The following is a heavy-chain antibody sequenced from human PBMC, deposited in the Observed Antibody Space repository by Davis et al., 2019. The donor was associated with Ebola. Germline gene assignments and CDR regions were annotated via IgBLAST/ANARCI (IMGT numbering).Heavy chain of an antibody. V-gene: IGHV1-8*03. CDR2: MNPNSGNT. J-gene: IGHJ6*02. Sequence: ASVKVSCKASGYTFTSYDINWVRQATGQGLEWMGWMNPNSGNTGYAQKFQGRVTITRNTSISTAYMELSSVTAADTAVYYCARDHCSGGSCYVYGMDVWGQGTTVTVSS. CDR1: GYTFTSYD. CDR3: ARDHCSGGSCYVYGMDV. D-gene: IGHD2-15*01.